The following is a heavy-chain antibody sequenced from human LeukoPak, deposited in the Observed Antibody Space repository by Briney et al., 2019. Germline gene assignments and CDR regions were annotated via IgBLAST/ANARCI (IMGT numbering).Heavy chain of an antibody. CDR3: AKVGHQLVDYLDH. J-gene: IGHJ4*02. Sequence: GGSLRLSCAASGFTFSSYAMSWVRQAPGKGLEWVSIISGSGGSTYYADSVKGRFTISRDNSKNTLYLQMNSLRAEDTAVYYCAKVGHQLVDYLDHWDQGTLVTVSS. CDR2: ISGSGGST. D-gene: IGHD6-13*01. CDR1: GFTFSSYA. V-gene: IGHV3-23*01.